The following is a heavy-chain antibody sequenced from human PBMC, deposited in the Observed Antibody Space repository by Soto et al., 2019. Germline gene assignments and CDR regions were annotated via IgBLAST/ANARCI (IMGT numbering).Heavy chain of an antibody. V-gene: IGHV3-30*18. CDR2: ISYDGSNK. CDR1: GFTFSSYG. J-gene: IGHJ4*02. CDR3: AKEQLERHVADY. D-gene: IGHD1-1*01. Sequence: SLSLSCAASGFTFSSYGMHWVRQAPGKGLEWVAVISYDGSNKYYADSVKGRFTISRDNSKNTLYLQMNSLRAEDTAVYYCAKEQLERHVADYWGQGTLVTVSS.